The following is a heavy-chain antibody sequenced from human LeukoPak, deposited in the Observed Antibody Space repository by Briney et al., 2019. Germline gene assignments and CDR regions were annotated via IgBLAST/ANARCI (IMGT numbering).Heavy chain of an antibody. D-gene: IGHD3-10*01. CDR3: ARAKQTITMVRGVIGLGY. CDR2: INPNSGGT. V-gene: IGHV1-2*02. J-gene: IGHJ4*02. CDR1: GYTFTSYG. Sequence: GASVKVSCKASGYTFTSYGISWVRQAPGQGLEWMGWINPNSGGTNYAQKFQGRVTMTRDTSISTAYMELSRLRSDDTAVYYCARAKQTITMVRGVIGLGYWGQGTLVTVSS.